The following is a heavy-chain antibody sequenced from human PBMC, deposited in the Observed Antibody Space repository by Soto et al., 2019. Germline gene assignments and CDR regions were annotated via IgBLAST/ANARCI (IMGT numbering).Heavy chain of an antibody. Sequence: ASVKVSCKASGYTFTGYYMHWVRQAPGQGLEWMGWINPNSGGTNYAQKFQGWVTMTRDTSISTAYMELSRLRSDDTAVYYCARDSGYDDYYYYGMDVWGQGTTVTVSS. V-gene: IGHV1-2*04. D-gene: IGHD5-12*01. CDR2: INPNSGGT. J-gene: IGHJ6*02. CDR1: GYTFTGYY. CDR3: ARDSGYDDYYYYGMDV.